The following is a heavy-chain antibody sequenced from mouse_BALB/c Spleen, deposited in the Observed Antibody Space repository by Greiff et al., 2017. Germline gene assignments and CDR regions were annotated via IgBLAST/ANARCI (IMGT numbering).Heavy chain of an antibody. V-gene: IGHV3-2*02. CDR3: ARYDYGSSYWYFDV. CDR2: ISYSGST. CDR1: GYSITSDYA. J-gene: IGHJ1*01. Sequence: EVQRVESGPGLVKPSQSLSLTCTVTGYSITSDYAWNWIRQFPGNKLEWMGYISYSGSTSYNPSLKSRISITRDTSKNQFFLQLNSVTTEDTATYYCARYDYGSSYWYFDVWGAGTTVTVSS. D-gene: IGHD1-1*01.